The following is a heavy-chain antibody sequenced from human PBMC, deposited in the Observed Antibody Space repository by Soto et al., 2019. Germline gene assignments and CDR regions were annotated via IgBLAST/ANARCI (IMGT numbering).Heavy chain of an antibody. Sequence: QVQLQESGPGLVKPSQTLSVTCTVSGASISSGGYYWSWIRQHPGKGLEWIGYIYYDARTYYNPSLKSRITMSVDTSENQFSLELTSLTAADTAVYFCARGNPIFASSGLDFDYWGQGILVTVSS. J-gene: IGHJ4*02. CDR2: IYYDART. D-gene: IGHD3-22*01. V-gene: IGHV4-31*03. CDR3: ARGNPIFASSGLDFDY. CDR1: GASISSGGYY.